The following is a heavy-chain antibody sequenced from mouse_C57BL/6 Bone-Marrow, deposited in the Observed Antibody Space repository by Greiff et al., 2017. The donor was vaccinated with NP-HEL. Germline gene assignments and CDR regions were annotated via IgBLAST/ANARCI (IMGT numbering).Heavy chain of an antibody. Sequence: QVQLQQPGAELVRPGTSVKMSCKASGYTFTNYWIGWAKQRPGHGLEWIGDIYPGGGYTNYNEKFKGKATLTADKSSSTAYMQFSSLTSEDSAIYYCARGGYYYAMDYWGQGTSVTVSS. V-gene: IGHV1-63*01. CDR1: GYTFTNYW. J-gene: IGHJ4*01. D-gene: IGHD1-1*02. CDR3: ARGGYYYAMDY. CDR2: IYPGGGYT.